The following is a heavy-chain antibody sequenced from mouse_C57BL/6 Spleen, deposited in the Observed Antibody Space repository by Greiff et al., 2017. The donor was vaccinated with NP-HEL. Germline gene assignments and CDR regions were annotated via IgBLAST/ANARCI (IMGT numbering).Heavy chain of an antibody. V-gene: IGHV1-82*01. J-gene: IGHJ4*01. CDR2: IYPGDGDT. CDR1: GYAFSSSW. CDR3: ARDRHYAMDY. Sequence: QVQLQQSGPELVKPGASVKISCKASGYAFSSSWMKWVKQRPGKGLEWIGRIYPGDGDTNYNRKFKGKATLTADKSSSTAYMQLSSLTSEDSAVYVCARDRHYAMDYWGEGTSVTVSS. D-gene: IGHD3-2*01.